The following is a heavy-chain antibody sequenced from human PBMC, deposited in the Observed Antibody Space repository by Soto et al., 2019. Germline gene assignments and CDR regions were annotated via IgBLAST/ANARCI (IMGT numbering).Heavy chain of an antibody. CDR3: ARGIKTSTYYYDSSGYVNFDY. J-gene: IGHJ4*02. CDR2: INHSGST. CDR1: GGSFSGYY. Sequence: QVQLQQWGAGLLKPSETLSLTCAVYGGSFSGYYWSWIRQPPGKGLEWIGEINHSGSTTYNPSLKSRVTISVDTSKNQFSLKLSSVTAADTAVYYCARGIKTSTYYYDSSGYVNFDYWGQGTLVTVSS. D-gene: IGHD3-22*01. V-gene: IGHV4-34*01.